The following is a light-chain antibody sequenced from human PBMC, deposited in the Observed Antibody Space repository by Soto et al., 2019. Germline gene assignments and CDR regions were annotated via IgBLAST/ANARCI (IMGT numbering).Light chain of an antibody. CDR2: GAS. Sequence: EMVLTQSPGTLSLSPGERATLSCRASQSVRTSYLAWYQQKPGQAHRLLIYGASSRATGIPDRFSGSGSGTDFTLTISRLEPEDFAVYYCQQYGSSPYTFGQGTNLEIK. CDR1: QSVRTSY. J-gene: IGKJ2*01. CDR3: QQYGSSPYT. V-gene: IGKV3-20*01.